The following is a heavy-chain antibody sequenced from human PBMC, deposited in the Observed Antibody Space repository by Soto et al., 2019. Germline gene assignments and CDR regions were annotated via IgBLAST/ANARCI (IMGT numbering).Heavy chain of an antibody. D-gene: IGHD1-26*01. CDR1: GYSFDNYW. CDR2: IYPANSDS. V-gene: IGHV5-51*01. Sequence: GESLKISCEGSGYSFDNYWIGWVRQMPGKGLEWMAIIYPANSDSRYSPSFQGQVTISADQSISTAYLQWSSLRASDTAIYYCVRYRSRDYYYGMDVWGQGTTVTVSS. J-gene: IGHJ6*02. CDR3: VRYRSRDYYYGMDV.